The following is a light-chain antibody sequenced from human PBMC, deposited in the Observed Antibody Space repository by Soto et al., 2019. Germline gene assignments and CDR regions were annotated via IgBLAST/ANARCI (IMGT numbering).Light chain of an antibody. Sequence: DSPKTQAPSTPFSSVRNKVTITFPVSQSISSWLAWYQQKPGKAPKLLIYKASSLESGVPSRFSGSGSGTEFTLTISSLQPDDFATYSCQHYNSYPLTFGGGTKV. CDR3: QHYNSYPLT. CDR2: KAS. V-gene: IGKV1-5*03. J-gene: IGKJ4*01. CDR1: QSISSW.